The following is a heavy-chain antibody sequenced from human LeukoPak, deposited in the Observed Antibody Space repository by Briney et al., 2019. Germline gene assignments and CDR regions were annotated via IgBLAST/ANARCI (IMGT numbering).Heavy chain of an antibody. CDR3: ATWPGGWYGEDS. CDR2: IYGGGST. CDR1: GFTFTDYS. V-gene: IGHV3-53*01. J-gene: IGHJ4*02. Sequence: GGSLTLSCAAAGFTFTDYSMNWVRQAPGKGLEWVSVIYGGGSTYYADSVKGRFTISRDTSKNMLHLQMNSLRAEDTAVYYCATWPGGWYGEDSWGQGTLVTVSS. D-gene: IGHD6-19*01.